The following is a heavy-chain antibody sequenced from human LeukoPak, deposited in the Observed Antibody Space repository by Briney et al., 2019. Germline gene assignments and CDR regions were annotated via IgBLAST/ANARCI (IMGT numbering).Heavy chain of an antibody. CDR3: ARDHFDSSGYYYLLGYFEH. V-gene: IGHV1-46*01. CDR2: IKPSGGGT. D-gene: IGHD3-22*01. CDR1: GYTSTNYY. Sequence: ASVKVSCKASGYTSTNYYVHWVRQAPGQGLEWMGIIKPSGGGTSYALKFQGRVTMTRDTSTSTAYTELSSLRSEDTAVYYCARDHFDSSGYYYLLGYFEHWGQGTLVTVSS. J-gene: IGHJ1*01.